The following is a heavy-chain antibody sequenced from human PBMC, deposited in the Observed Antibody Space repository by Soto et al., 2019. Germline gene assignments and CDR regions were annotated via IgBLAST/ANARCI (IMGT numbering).Heavy chain of an antibody. J-gene: IGHJ4*02. CDR1: GFTFSSYG. CDR3: ARDLAAAYYFDY. CDR2: IWYDGSNK. V-gene: IGHV3-33*01. Sequence: GSLRLSCAASGFTFSSYGMHWVRQAPGKGLEWVAVIWYDGSNKYYADSVKGRFTISRDNSKNTLYLQMNSLRAEDTAVYYCARDLAAAYYFDYWGQGTLVTVSS. D-gene: IGHD6-13*01.